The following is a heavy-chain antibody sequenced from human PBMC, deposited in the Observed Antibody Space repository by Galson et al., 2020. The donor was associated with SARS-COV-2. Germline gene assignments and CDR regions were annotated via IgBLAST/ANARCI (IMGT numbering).Heavy chain of an antibody. CDR3: AAGPVAGTGE. D-gene: IGHD6-19*01. CDR2: IYYSGST. Sequence: SETLSLTCTVSGGSISSHYWSWIRQPPGKGLEWIGYIYYSGSTNYNPSLKSRVAISVDTSKNQFSLKLTSVTAADTAVYFCAAGPVAGTGEWGQGTLVTVSS. J-gene: IGHJ4*02. CDR1: GGSISSHY. V-gene: IGHV4-59*08.